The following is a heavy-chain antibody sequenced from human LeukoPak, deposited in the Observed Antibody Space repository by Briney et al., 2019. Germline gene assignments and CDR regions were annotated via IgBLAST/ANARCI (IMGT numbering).Heavy chain of an antibody. CDR1: GFTVRSNY. V-gene: IGHV3-53*01. D-gene: IGHD4-17*01. CDR3: ASGHGDYGGAFDI. J-gene: IGHJ3*02. Sequence: SGGSLRLSCAASGFTVRSNYMSGVRQAPGKGLEGVSVIYSGGSTYYADSVKGRFTISRDNSKNTLYLQMNSLRAEDTAVYYCASGHGDYGGAFDIWGQGTMVTVSS. CDR2: IYSGGST.